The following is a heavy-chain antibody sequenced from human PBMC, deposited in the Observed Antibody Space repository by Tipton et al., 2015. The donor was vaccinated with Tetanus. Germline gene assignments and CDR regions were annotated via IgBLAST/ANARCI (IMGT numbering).Heavy chain of an antibody. Sequence: QLVQSGAEVKKPGSSEKVSCKSSGGPFYKHGIDWVRQAPGQGLEWMGGIIPASGATNYAHKFQGRVTMTADASTTTVHMELSNLRSDDTAVYYCVRDRAAAGGSDYWGQGTLVTV. CDR3: VRDRAAAGGSDY. CDR1: GGPFYKHG. V-gene: IGHV1-69*01. J-gene: IGHJ4*02. CDR2: IIPASGAT. D-gene: IGHD6-25*01.